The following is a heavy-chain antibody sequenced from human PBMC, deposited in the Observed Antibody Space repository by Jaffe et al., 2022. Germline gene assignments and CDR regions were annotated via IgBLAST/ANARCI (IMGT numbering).Heavy chain of an antibody. V-gene: IGHV4-4*02. CDR2: IYHSGST. CDR1: GDSITSNNW. CDR3: ARQGFPSNWFDP. Sequence: QVQLQESGPGLVKPSGTLSLTCVVSGDSITSNNWWSWIRQPPGKGLEWIGEIYHSGSTNYNPSLKSRVTMSVDKSKNHFSLTLTSVTAADTAFYYCARQGFPSNWFDPWGQGTLVTVSS. J-gene: IGHJ5*02. D-gene: IGHD2-15*01.